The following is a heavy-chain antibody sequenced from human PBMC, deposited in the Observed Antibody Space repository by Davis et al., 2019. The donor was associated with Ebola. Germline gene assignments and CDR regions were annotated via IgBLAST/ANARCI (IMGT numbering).Heavy chain of an antibody. CDR1: GFTFSSYA. V-gene: IGHV3-23*01. D-gene: IGHD4-11*01. J-gene: IGHJ5*02. CDR3: ARTVDCDL. Sequence: GESLKISCAASGFTFSSYAMSWVRQAPGKGLEWVSSISGSGGSTYYADSVKGRFTISRDNSKNTLYLQMNSLRADDTAVYYCARTVDCDLWGQGSLVTVSS. CDR2: ISGSGGST.